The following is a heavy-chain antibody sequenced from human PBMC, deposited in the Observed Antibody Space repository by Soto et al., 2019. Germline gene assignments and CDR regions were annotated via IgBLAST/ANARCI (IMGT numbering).Heavy chain of an antibody. J-gene: IGHJ4*02. D-gene: IGHD6-19*01. CDR1: GFTLSCCG. V-gene: IGHV3-30*18. Sequence: QVQVVESGGGVVQPGRSLRLSCAASGFTLSCCGMNWVGKAPGKGLEWVGVITYDGSEIHYGDSVKGRFTISRDSSENTVYLQMNSLRVEDSAVYYCAKEQSSGFYRVVDYWGQGTLVTVSP. CDR2: ITYDGSEI. CDR3: AKEQSSGFYRVVDY.